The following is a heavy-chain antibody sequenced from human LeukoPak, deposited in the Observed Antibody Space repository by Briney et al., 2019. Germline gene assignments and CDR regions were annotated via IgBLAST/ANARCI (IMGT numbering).Heavy chain of an antibody. CDR3: AGRSRGLRFLEWLSDDY. CDR1: GYSFTSYW. D-gene: IGHD3-3*01. Sequence: GESLKISCKGSGYSFTSYWIGWVRQMPGKGLEGMGIIYPGDSDTRYSPSFQGQVTISADKSISTAYLQWSSLKASDTAMYYCAGRSRGLRFLEWLSDDYGGRRTQVSVSS. V-gene: IGHV5-51*01. CDR2: IYPGDSDT. J-gene: IGHJ4*02.